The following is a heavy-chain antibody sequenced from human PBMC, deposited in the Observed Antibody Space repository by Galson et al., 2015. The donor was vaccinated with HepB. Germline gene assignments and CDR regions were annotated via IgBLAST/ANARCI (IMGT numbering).Heavy chain of an antibody. J-gene: IGHJ3*02. V-gene: IGHV1-18*01. D-gene: IGHD3-3*01. Sequence: SVKASCKASGYTFTSYGISWVRQAPGQGLEWMGWISAYNGNTNYAQKLQGRVTMTTDTSTSTAYMELRSLRSDDTAVYYCARRRGNRAYYDFWSGYYNDAFDIWGQGTMVTVSS. CDR3: ARRRGNRAYYDFWSGYYNDAFDI. CDR2: ISAYNGNT. CDR1: GYTFTSYG.